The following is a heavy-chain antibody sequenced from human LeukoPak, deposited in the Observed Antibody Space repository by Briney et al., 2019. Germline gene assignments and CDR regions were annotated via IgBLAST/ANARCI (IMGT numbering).Heavy chain of an antibody. Sequence: SGTLSLTCAVSGGSISSSNWWSWVRQPPGKGLEWIGEIYHSGSTNYNPSLKSRVTISVDKSKNQFSLKLSSVTAADTAVYYCARGAVAGFNYYYYYGMDVWGQGTTVTVSS. CDR2: IYHSGST. D-gene: IGHD6-19*01. V-gene: IGHV4-4*02. CDR3: ARGAVAGFNYYYYYGMDV. CDR1: GGSISSSNW. J-gene: IGHJ6*02.